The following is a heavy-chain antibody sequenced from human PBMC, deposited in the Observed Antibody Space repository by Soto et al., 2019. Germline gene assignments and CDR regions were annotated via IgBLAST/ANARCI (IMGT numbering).Heavy chain of an antibody. CDR3: ARDDAFANENAFDL. Sequence: QVQLVESGGGLVQPGTSLRLSCAVSGFSFRTYGFHWVRQPPGKGLQWVAVISPKGHSDSVEGRFTISRDNSKATLYLQMNNFRAEDTAVYYCARDDAFANENAFDLWGQGTKVTVSS. V-gene: IGHV3-33*01. CDR2: ISPK. D-gene: IGHD1-1*01. CDR1: GFSFRTYG. J-gene: IGHJ3*01.